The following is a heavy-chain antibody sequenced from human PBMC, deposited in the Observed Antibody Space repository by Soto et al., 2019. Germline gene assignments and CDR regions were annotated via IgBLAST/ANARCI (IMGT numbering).Heavy chain of an antibody. CDR1: GFTFSSYS. J-gene: IGHJ4*02. D-gene: IGHD3-22*01. CDR3: ARGWHYYDSSGYYSDFDY. Sequence: EVQLVESGGGLVKPGGSLRLSCAASGFTFSSYSMNWVRQAPGKGLEWVSSISSSSSDIYYADSVKGRFTISTDNAKNSLYLQMNSLRAEDTAVYYCARGWHYYDSSGYYSDFDYWVQGTLVTVSS. V-gene: IGHV3-21*01. CDR2: ISSSSSDI.